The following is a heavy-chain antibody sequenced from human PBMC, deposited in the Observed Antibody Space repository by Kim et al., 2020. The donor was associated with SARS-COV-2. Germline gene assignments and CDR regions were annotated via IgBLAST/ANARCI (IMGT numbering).Heavy chain of an antibody. Sequence: GGSLRLSCATSGFTLSLYSMNWVRQAPGKGLEWVSHISDFSTTTKYADSVKGRFTISRDNTKNSLYLQMNGLRAEDTAVDYVVRENYWAFDIWGQGTMVT. CDR2: ISDFSTTT. CDR3: VRENYWAFDI. V-gene: IGHV3-48*04. J-gene: IGHJ3*02. D-gene: IGHD1-7*01. CDR1: GFTLSLYS.